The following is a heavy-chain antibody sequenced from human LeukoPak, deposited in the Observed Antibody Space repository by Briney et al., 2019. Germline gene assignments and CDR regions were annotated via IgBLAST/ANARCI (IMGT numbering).Heavy chain of an antibody. D-gene: IGHD3-3*01. CDR2: IIPIFGTA. V-gene: IGHV1-69*05. J-gene: IGHJ5*02. CDR3: ARERADDFWSGYSHLRWFDP. CDR1: GGTFSSYA. Sequence: ASVKVSCKASGGTFSSYAISWVRQAPGQGLEWMGGIIPIFGTANYAQKFQGRVTITTDESTSTAYMELSSLRSEDTAVYYCARERADDFWSGYSHLRWFDPWGQGTLVTVSS.